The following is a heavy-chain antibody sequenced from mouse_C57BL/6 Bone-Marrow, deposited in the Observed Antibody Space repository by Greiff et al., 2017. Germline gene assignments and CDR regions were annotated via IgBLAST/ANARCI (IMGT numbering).Heavy chain of an antibody. D-gene: IGHD1-1*01. Sequence: QVQLQQPGPELVKPGASVKLSCKASSYTFTSYWMHWVKQRPGQGLEWIGNINPSNGGTNYNEKFKSKATLTVDKSSSTAYMQLSSLTSEDSEVYYCERGEGCGSRAWFAYWGQGTLVTVS. CDR2: INPSNGGT. V-gene: IGHV1-53*01. J-gene: IGHJ3*01. CDR3: ERGEGCGSRAWFAY. CDR1: SYTFTSYW.